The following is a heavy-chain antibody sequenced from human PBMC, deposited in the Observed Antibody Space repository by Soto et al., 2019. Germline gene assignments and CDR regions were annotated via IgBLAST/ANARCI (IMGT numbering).Heavy chain of an antibody. D-gene: IGHD3-3*01. CDR2: IYPGDSDT. V-gene: IGHV5-51*01. CDR3: GRRGYDFCSGYFDP. CDR1: GYSFTTYW. Sequence: GESLKISCKGSGYSFTTYWIGWVLQMPGKGLEWMGIIYPGDSDTRYSPSFQGQVTISADKYISTAYLQWSSLKASDTAMYYCGRRGYDFCSGYFDPWGQGTLLTVSS. J-gene: IGHJ5*02.